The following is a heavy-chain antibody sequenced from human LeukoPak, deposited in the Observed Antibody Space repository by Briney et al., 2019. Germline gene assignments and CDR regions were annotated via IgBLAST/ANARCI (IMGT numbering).Heavy chain of an antibody. Sequence: ASVKVSCKASGYTFTGYYMHWVRQAPGQGLEWLGWINPNSGGTNYAQKFQGWVTMTRDTSISTAYMELSRLRSDDTAVYYCARGRVSGGSIFGVVIEGYYWGQGTLVTVSS. J-gene: IGHJ4*02. CDR1: GYTFTGYY. V-gene: IGHV1-2*04. CDR2: INPNSGGT. D-gene: IGHD3-3*02. CDR3: ARGRVSGGSIFGVVIEGYY.